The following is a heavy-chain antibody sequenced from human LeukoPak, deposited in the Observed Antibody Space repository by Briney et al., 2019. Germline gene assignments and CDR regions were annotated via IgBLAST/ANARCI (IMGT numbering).Heavy chain of an antibody. CDR2: IYPFDSES. D-gene: IGHD7-27*01. J-gene: IGHJ4*02. V-gene: IGHV5-51*01. CDR1: GYSFTNYG. CDR3: ARPNWARRYFDY. Sequence: RGESLKISCQVSGYSFTNYGIGWVRQLPGKGLEWMGIIYPFDSESRYSPSFQGQVTISADKSITTAYLQWSSLKASDTAMYYCARPNWARRYFDYWGQGTLVTVSS.